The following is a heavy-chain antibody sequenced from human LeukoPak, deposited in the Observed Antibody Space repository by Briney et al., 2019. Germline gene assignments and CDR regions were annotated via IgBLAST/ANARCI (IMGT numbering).Heavy chain of an antibody. CDR1: GGSISSYY. J-gene: IGHJ4*02. V-gene: IGHV4-4*07. Sequence: SETLSLTCTVSGGSISSYYWSWIRQPAGKGLEWIGRIYSSGSTNYNPSLKSRVTISVDKSKNQFSLKLSPVTAADTAVYYCARGRSSSWSYFDYWGQGTLVTVSS. CDR3: ARGRSSSWSYFDY. D-gene: IGHD6-13*01. CDR2: IYSSGST.